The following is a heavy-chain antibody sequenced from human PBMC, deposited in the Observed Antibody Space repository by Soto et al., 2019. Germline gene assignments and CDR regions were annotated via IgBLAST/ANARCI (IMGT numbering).Heavy chain of an antibody. V-gene: IGHV3-30*18. CDR3: AKGPYGDGFF. CDR2: ISSDGTKK. CDR1: SFTFTSYD. D-gene: IGHD4-17*01. J-gene: IGHJ4*02. Sequence: QVQLVESGGGVVQPGRSLRLSCAASSFTFTSYDLHWVRQAPGKGLEWVAFISSDGTKKYYADSVKGGFTISRDNSKNTLYPKMTSLRPEATAGYHRAKGPYGDGFFWGQGTLLTVSS.